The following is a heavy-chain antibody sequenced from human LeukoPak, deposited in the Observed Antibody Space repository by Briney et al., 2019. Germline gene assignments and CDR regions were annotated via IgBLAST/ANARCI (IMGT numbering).Heavy chain of an antibody. J-gene: IGHJ4*02. Sequence: KAGGSLRLSCAASGFTFSSYSMNWVRQAPGKGLEWVSSISSSSSYIYYADSVKGRFTISRDNAKNSLYLQMNSLRAEDTAVYYCAREDPPGFDYWGQGTLVTVSS. V-gene: IGHV3-21*01. CDR1: GFTFSSYS. CDR3: AREDPPGFDY. CDR2: ISSSSSYI.